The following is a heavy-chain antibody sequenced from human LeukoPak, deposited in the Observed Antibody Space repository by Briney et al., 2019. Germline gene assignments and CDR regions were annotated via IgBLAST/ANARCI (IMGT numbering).Heavy chain of an antibody. Sequence: ASVTVSCRTSGYTFTQFAINWMRPAPGQGLEWMGIVNPSGGSTSYAQKFQGRVTMTRDTSTSTVYKELSSLRSEDTAVYYCARDLYYYASSGYYSLDGGGVFCDYWGQGTLVTVSS. CDR2: VNPSGGST. J-gene: IGHJ4*02. CDR1: GYTFTQFA. CDR3: ARDLYYYASSGYYSLDGGGVFCDY. V-gene: IGHV1-46*01. D-gene: IGHD3-22*01.